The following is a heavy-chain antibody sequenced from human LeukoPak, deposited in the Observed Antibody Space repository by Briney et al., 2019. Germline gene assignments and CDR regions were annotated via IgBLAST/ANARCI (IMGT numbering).Heavy chain of an antibody. J-gene: IGHJ4*02. CDR1: GYTFPNYG. CDR2: IIPIFGTA. CDR3: ARGEVPPHYFDS. Sequence: SVKVSCKASGYTFPNYGFTWVRQAPGQGLEWMGGIIPIFGTANYAQRFQGRVTITADESTTTAYMEVSSLRSEDTAVYYCARGEVPPHYFDSWGQGTLVTVSS. V-gene: IGHV1-69*13.